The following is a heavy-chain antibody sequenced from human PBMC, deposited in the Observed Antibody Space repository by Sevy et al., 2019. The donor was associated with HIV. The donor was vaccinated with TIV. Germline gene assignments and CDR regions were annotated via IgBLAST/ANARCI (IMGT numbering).Heavy chain of an antibody. CDR3: AKDVY. CDR2: IKEDGSEK. V-gene: IGHV3-7*03. J-gene: IGHJ4*02. CDR1: GITFSTHW. Sequence: GGSLRLSCAASGITFSTHWMSWVRQAPGKGLEWVANIKEDGSEKYYVDSVKGRFTISRDNAKNSLFLQMNSLRAEDTAVYYCAKDVYWGQGTLVTVSS.